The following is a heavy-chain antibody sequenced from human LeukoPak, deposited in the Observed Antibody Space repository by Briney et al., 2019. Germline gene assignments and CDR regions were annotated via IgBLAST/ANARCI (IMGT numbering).Heavy chain of an antibody. D-gene: IGHD2-21*01. V-gene: IGHV4-30-4*08. CDR1: GGSISSGDYY. J-gene: IGHJ4*02. CDR3: ARVWSWWPSFDY. CDR2: IYYSGST. Sequence: PSETLSLTXTVSGGSISSGDYYWSWIRQPPGKGLEWIGYIYYSGSTYYNPSLKSRVTISVDTSKNQFSLKLSSVTAADTAVYYCARVWSWWPSFDYWGQGTLVTVSS.